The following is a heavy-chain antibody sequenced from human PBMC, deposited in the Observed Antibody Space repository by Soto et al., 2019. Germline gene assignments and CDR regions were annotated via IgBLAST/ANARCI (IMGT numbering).Heavy chain of an antibody. Sequence: PGGSLRLSCVASGFSYSNYAMSWVRQAPGKGLEWVSAISGSASSTYYADSVRGRFTISRDNSKNTLYLQMNRLRAEDTAVFFCAKSPYGSGNYNNFFDYWGQGSLVTVSS. CDR2: ISGSASST. CDR1: GFSYSNYA. V-gene: IGHV3-23*01. D-gene: IGHD3-10*01. CDR3: AKSPYGSGNYNNFFDY. J-gene: IGHJ4*02.